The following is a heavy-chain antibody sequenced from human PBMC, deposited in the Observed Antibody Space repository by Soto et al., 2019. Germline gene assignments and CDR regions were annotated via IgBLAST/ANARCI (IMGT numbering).Heavy chain of an antibody. Sequence: GGSLRPSCAASGFTFGSYAMHWVRQPPGKGLGWVAVISYDGSNKYYADSVKGRFTISRDNSKNTLYLQMNSLRAEDTAVYYCARDYNYYDSSGYYFMNAFDIWGQGTMVTVSS. V-gene: IGHV3-30-3*01. CDR3: ARDYNYYDSSGYYFMNAFDI. CDR2: ISYDGSNK. CDR1: GFTFGSYA. D-gene: IGHD3-22*01. J-gene: IGHJ3*02.